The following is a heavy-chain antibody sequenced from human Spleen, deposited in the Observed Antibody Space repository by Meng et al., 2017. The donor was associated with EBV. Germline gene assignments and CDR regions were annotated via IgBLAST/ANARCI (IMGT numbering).Heavy chain of an antibody. CDR1: GFSFSNYW. CDR3: SRDLVGSDDD. CDR2: TNEDGGIT. D-gene: IGHD6-25*01. J-gene: IGHJ4*02. V-gene: IGHV3-74*01. Sequence: EGQLGESGGGLVQPGGSLRLSCAASGFSFSNYWMHWVRQVPGKGLVWVSRTNEDGGITNYADSVKGRFTISRDNTKNTLYLQMNSLRAEDTAVYFCSRDLVGSDDDWGQGTLVTVSS.